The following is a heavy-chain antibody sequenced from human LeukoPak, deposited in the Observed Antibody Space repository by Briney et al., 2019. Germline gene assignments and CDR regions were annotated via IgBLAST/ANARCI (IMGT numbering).Heavy chain of an antibody. CDR3: AKVPLVGATRWFDP. CDR1: GFTFSSYA. V-gene: IGHV3-23*01. CDR2: ISGSGGST. Sequence: PGGSLRLSCAASGFTFSSYAMSWVRQAPGKGPEWVSAISGSGGSTYYADSVKGRFTISRDNSKNTLYLQMISLRAEDTAVYYCAKVPLVGATRWFDPWGQGTLVTFST. D-gene: IGHD1-26*01. J-gene: IGHJ5*02.